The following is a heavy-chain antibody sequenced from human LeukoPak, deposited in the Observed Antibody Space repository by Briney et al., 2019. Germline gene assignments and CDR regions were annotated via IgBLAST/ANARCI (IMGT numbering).Heavy chain of an antibody. CDR3: ARFRSLLHAFDI. V-gene: IGHV4-30-4*08. J-gene: IGHJ3*02. D-gene: IGHD1-26*01. CDR2: IYYSGST. Sequence: SETLSLTCTVSGGSISSGDYCWSWIRQPPGKGLEWIGYIYYSGSTYYNPSLKSRVTISVDTSKNQFSLKLSSVTAADTAVYYCARFRSLLHAFDIWGQGTMVTVSS. CDR1: GGSISSGDYC.